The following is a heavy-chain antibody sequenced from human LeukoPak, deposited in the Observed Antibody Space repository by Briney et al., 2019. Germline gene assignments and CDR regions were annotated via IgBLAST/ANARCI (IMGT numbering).Heavy chain of an antibody. CDR2: IYYSGST. CDR1: GGSISSYY. V-gene: IGHV4-59*01. CDR3: AREAPDSGSYQPFDY. J-gene: IGHJ4*02. Sequence: PSETLSLTCTVSGGSISSYYWSWIRQPPGKGLEWIGYIYYSGSTNYNPSLKSRVTISVDTSKNQFSLKLSSVTAADTAVYYCAREAPDSGSYQPFDYWGQGTLVTVSS. D-gene: IGHD1-26*01.